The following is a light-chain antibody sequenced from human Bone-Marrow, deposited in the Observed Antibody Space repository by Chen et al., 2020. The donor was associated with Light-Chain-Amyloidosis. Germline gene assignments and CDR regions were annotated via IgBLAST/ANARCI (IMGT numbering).Light chain of an antibody. CDR2: EDD. Sequence: NFMLTQPHSVSESPGKTVIISCTRSSGSIATNYVQWYQQHPGSSPTTVIYEDDATPSGVPDRFSGSIDRSSNSASLTSSGLKTEDEADYYCQSYQGSSQGVFGGGTKLTVL. CDR3: QSYQGSSQGV. J-gene: IGLJ3*02. V-gene: IGLV6-57*01. CDR1: SGSIATNY.